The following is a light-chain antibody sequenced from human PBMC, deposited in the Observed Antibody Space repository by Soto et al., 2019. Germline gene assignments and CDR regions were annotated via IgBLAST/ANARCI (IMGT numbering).Light chain of an antibody. J-gene: IGKJ4*01. CDR2: AAS. V-gene: IGKV1-39*01. CDR3: QQYYNWPQLT. Sequence: DIQMTQSPSSLSASVGDRVTITCRASQSISSYLNWYQQKPGKAPKLLIYAASSLQSGVPSRFSGSGSGTDFTLTISSLQPEDFAVYYCQQYYNWPQLTFGGGTRVEIE. CDR1: QSISSY.